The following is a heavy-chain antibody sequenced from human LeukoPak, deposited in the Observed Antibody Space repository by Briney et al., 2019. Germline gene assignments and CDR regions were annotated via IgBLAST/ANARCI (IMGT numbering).Heavy chain of an antibody. CDR3: ARFSYDILTGYSHFDY. V-gene: IGHV3-48*01. CDR2: ISSSSSTI. CDR1: GFTFSSYW. Sequence: GGSLRLSCAASGFTFSSYWMNWVRQAPGKGLEWVSYISSSSSTIYYADSVKGRFTISRDNAKNSLYLQMNSLRAEDTAVYYCARFSYDILTGYSHFDYWGQGTLVTVSS. J-gene: IGHJ4*02. D-gene: IGHD3-9*01.